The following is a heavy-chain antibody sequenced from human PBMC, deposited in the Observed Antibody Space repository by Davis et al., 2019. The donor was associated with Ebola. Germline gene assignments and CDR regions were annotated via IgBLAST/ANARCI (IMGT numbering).Heavy chain of an antibody. CDR3: ARAQFPTTSDH. CDR1: GYTFTSYG. D-gene: IGHD1-1*01. V-gene: IGHV1-18*04. Sequence: ASVKVSCKASGYTFTSYGITWVRQAPGQGLEWMGWISAYNGNTNYAQRFQDRVTMTTDTATTTAYMEVGGLRSDDTAVYYCARAQFPTTSDHWGQGTLVTVSS. CDR2: ISAYNGNT. J-gene: IGHJ4*02.